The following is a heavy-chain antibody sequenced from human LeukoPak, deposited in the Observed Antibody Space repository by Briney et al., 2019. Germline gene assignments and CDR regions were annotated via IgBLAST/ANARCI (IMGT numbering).Heavy chain of an antibody. CDR3: ARDHRNAGVFYY. V-gene: IGHV3-53*01. J-gene: IGHJ4*02. D-gene: IGHD2-2*01. CDR1: GFTVSSNY. CDR2: IYVGGST. Sequence: PGGSLTLSCAASGFTVSSNYMSWVRQAPGKGLEWLSVIYVGGSTFYADSVKGRFTISRDNSKNTLYLQMNSLRADDTAVYYCARDHRNAGVFYYWGQGTLATVSS.